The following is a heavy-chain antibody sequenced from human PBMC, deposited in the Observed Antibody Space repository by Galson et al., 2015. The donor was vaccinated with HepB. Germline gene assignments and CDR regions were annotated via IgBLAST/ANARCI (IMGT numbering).Heavy chain of an antibody. D-gene: IGHD3-10*01. CDR1: GGTFNTHT. Sequence: SVKVSCKASGGTFNTHTISWIRQAPGQGFEWMGRIIPILNTVNYERMFQGRVTITADESTSTAYMELSGLKSEDTAIYYCARDNEDLGGSCDSWGQGTLVTVSS. J-gene: IGHJ4*02. CDR2: IIPILNTV. CDR3: ARDNEDLGGSCDS. V-gene: IGHV1-69*08.